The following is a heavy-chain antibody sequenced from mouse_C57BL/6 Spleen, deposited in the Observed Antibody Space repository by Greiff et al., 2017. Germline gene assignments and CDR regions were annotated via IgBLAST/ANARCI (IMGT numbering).Heavy chain of an antibody. V-gene: IGHV1-61*01. Sequence: QVQLKQPGAELVRPGSSVKLSCKASGYTFTSYWMDWVKQRPGQGLEWIGNIYPSDSETHYNQKFKDKATLTVDKSSSTAYMQLSSLTSEDSAVYYCAREGDPAWFAYWGQGTLVTVSA. J-gene: IGHJ3*01. D-gene: IGHD3-3*01. CDR1: GYTFTSYW. CDR3: AREGDPAWFAY. CDR2: IYPSDSET.